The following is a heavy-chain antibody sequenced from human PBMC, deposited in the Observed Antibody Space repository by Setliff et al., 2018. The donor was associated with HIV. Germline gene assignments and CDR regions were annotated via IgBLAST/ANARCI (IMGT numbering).Heavy chain of an antibody. Sequence: SETLSLTCTVSGGSISSSRYYWSWIRQPPGKGLEWIGSIYYSRSTNYNPSLKSRVPISVATSKNQFSLKLSSVTAADTAVYYCARAPGAYYYDSSGYPIGIRFDYWGRGTLVTVSS. J-gene: IGHJ4*02. CDR1: GGSISSSRYY. V-gene: IGHV4-39*07. D-gene: IGHD3-22*01. CDR3: ARAPGAYYYDSSGYPIGIRFDY. CDR2: IYYSRST.